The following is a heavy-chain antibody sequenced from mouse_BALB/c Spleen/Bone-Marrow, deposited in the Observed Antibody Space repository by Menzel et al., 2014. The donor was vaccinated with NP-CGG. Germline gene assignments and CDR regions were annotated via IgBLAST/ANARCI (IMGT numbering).Heavy chain of an antibody. CDR3: ARQENWALDY. J-gene: IGHJ2*01. D-gene: IGHD4-1*01. Sequence: EVQLVESGGGLVKPGGSLKLSCAASRFTFSNYAMSWVRQTPEKRLEWVATISSGGSYTYYPDSVKGRFTISRDNAQNTLYLQMSSLRSEDTAMYICARQENWALDYWGQGTTLTVSS. V-gene: IGHV5-9-3*01. CDR2: ISSGGSYT. CDR1: RFTFSNYA.